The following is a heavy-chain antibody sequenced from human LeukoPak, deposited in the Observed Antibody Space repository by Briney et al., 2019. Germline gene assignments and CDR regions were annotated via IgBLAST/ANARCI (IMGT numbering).Heavy chain of an antibody. D-gene: IGHD2-2*01. J-gene: IGHJ4*02. V-gene: IGHV3-21*01. CDR2: ISSSSSYI. Sequence: SGGSLRLSCAASGFTFSSYSMNWVRQAPGKGLEWVSSISSSSSYIYYADSVKGRFTISRDNAKNSLYLQMNSLRAEDTAVYYCARGLRHCDRTSCFQPVDCWGQGTLVTVSS. CDR3: ARGLRHCDRTSCFQPVDC. CDR1: GFTFSSYS.